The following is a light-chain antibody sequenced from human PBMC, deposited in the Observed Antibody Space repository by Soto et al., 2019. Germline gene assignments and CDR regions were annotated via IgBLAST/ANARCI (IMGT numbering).Light chain of an antibody. CDR3: QQYGYPQLT. V-gene: IGKV3-20*01. J-gene: IGKJ4*01. CDR1: QSISSNY. CDR2: GAS. Sequence: EIVLTQSPGTLSLSPGETVTLSCRASQSISSNYVAWFQHKPGQAPRLLIYGASSRAPGIPERFSGSGSGTVFSLTINRLEPEDSAVFYCQQYGYPQLTFGGGTKVEIK.